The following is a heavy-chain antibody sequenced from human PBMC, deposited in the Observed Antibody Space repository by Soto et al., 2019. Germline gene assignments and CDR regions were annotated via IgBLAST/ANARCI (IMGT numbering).Heavy chain of an antibody. CDR3: ASDRSSGWDQGYGMDV. J-gene: IGHJ6*02. Sequence: ASETLSLTCTVSGGSISTYYWSWIRQPPGKGLEWIGYIYYSGSTSYNPSLKSRVTISVDTSKNQFSLRLRSVTAADTAVYYCASDRSSGWDQGYGMDVWGQGTTVTVSS. D-gene: IGHD6-19*01. V-gene: IGHV4-59*01. CDR1: GGSISTYY. CDR2: IYYSGST.